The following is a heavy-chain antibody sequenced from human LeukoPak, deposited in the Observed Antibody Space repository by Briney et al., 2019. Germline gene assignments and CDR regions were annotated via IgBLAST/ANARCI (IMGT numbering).Heavy chain of an antibody. CDR2: ISGSGGIT. CDR1: GFTFGSYA. D-gene: IGHD4-17*01. CDR3: AKERRLTTAFDY. V-gene: IGHV3-23*01. J-gene: IGHJ4*02. Sequence: GGSLRLSCAASGFTFGSYAMNWVRQAPGKGLEWVSDISGSGGITHYADSVKGRFTISRDNSKNALSLQMNSLRAEDTAVYYCAKERRLTTAFDYWGQGTLVTVSS.